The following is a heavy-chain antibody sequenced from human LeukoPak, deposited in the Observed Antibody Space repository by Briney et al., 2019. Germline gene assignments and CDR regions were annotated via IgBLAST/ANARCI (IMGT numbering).Heavy chain of an antibody. CDR1: GFFFSTYA. V-gene: IGHV3-23*01. CDR2: ISGSDGTA. J-gene: IGHJ5*02. Sequence: GGSLRLSCAASGFFFSTYAMSWVRQPPGKGLEWVSGISGSDGTAYYADSVKGRFTISRDNSKNTLYLQMNSLRAEDTAVYYCARMLQWLEIGGDPNWFDPWGQGTLVTVSS. CDR3: ARMLQWLEIGGDPNWFDP. D-gene: IGHD6-19*01.